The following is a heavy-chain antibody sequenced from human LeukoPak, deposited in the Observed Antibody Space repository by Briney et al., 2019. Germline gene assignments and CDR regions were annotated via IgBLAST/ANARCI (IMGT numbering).Heavy chain of an antibody. CDR1: GFTFNGYS. J-gene: IGHJ2*01. V-gene: IGHV3-48*01. CDR2: ITTSSSIL. CDR3: ARVRGPTVATWYFDH. D-gene: IGHD4-17*01. Sequence: GGSLRLSCAASGFTFNGYSIIWVRQAPGKGLEWISYITTSSSILYYADSVKGRFTVSRDNAKNSVYLQVNSLRVEDSSVYFCARVRGPTVATWYFDHWGRGTLVTVSP.